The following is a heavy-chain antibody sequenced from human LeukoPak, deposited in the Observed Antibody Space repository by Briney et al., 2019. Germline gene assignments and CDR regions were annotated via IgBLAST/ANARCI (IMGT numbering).Heavy chain of an antibody. D-gene: IGHD3-10*01. CDR3: ARVRGESPRWFDP. J-gene: IGHJ5*02. V-gene: IGHV3-74*01. CDR2: IDTDGSST. Sequence: GGSLRLSCAASGFTFSSYWMHWVRQVPGKGLVRVSRIDTDGSSTSYADSVKGRFTVSRDNAKNTLYLHMNSLRAEDTAVYYCARVRGESPRWFDPWGQGTLVTVSS. CDR1: GFTFSSYW.